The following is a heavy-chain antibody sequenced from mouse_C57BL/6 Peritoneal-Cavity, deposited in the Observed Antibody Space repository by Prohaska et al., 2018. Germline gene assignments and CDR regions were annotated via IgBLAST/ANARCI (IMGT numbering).Heavy chain of an antibody. CDR1: GYTFTSYW. Sequence: QVQLQQPGAELVRPGSSVTLSCKASGYTFTSYWMHCVKQRPIQGLEWIGHIDPSDSETKYNQKCKDKGTLTGGKSSSTAYRQLSSLTSEDSAVEYCGREGSNYGFAYWGQGTLVTGSA. CDR2: IDPSDSET. J-gene: IGHJ3*01. V-gene: IGHV1-52*01. CDR3: GREGSNYGFAY. D-gene: IGHD2-5*01.